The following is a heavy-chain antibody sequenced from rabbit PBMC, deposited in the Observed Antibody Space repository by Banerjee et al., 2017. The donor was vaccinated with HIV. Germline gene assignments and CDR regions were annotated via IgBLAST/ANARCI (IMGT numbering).Heavy chain of an antibody. V-gene: IGHV1S40*01. J-gene: IGHJ4*01. D-gene: IGHD4-2*01. CDR1: GIDVSSSYY. Sequence: QSLEESGGDLVKPGASLTLTCTASGIDVSSSYYMCWVRQAPGKGLEWIACIYVGSSGSTYYASWAKGRFTISKTSSTTVTLQMTSLTAADTATCFCTRGSAYAGAGYALWGQGTLVTVS. CDR2: IYVGSSGST. CDR3: TRGSAYAGAGYAL.